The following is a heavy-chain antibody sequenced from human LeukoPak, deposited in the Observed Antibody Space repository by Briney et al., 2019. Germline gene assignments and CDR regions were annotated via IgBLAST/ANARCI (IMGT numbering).Heavy chain of an antibody. CDR1: GGSFTGCY. V-gene: IGHV4-59*01. CDR3: ARDCSSTSCYDY. D-gene: IGHD2-2*01. J-gene: IGHJ4*02. Sequence: PSETLSLTCVVYGGSFTGCYSNWIRRPPGKGLEWIGYIYYSGSTNYNPSLKSRVTISVDTSKNQFSLKLSSVTAADTAVYYCARDCSSTSCYDYWGQGTLVTVSS. CDR2: IYYSGST.